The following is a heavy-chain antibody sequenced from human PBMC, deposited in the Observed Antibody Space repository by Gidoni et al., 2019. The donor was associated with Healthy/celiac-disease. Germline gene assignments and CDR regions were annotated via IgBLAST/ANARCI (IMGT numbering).Heavy chain of an antibody. J-gene: IGHJ4*02. Sequence: QVQLVESGGGVVQPGRSLRRSGAASGFTVSSYGMHWVRQAPGKGLEWVAVIWYDGSTKYYADSVKGRFTISRDNSKNTLYLQMNSLRAEDTAVYYCARVGYYYDSSGLDYWGQGTLVTVSS. V-gene: IGHV3-33*01. CDR3: ARVGYYYDSSGLDY. CDR2: IWYDGSTK. D-gene: IGHD3-22*01. CDR1: GFTVSSYG.